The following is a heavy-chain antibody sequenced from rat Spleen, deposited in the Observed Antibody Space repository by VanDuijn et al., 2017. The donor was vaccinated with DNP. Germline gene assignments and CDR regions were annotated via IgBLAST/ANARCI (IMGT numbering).Heavy chain of an antibody. D-gene: IGHD1-6*01. CDR2: ISGGGST. CDR1: GFPFTSYG. Sequence: QVQLTESGPGLVQPSETLSLTCTVSGFPFTSYGVSWVRQPPGKGLEWIAAISGGGSTDYNSALKSRLSISRDTSKSQVFLKMNSLQTEDTATYYCARVLYNGYQRHYWSFDFWGPGTMVTVSS. CDR3: ARVLYNGYQRHYWSFDF. V-gene: IGHV2S12*01. J-gene: IGHJ1*01.